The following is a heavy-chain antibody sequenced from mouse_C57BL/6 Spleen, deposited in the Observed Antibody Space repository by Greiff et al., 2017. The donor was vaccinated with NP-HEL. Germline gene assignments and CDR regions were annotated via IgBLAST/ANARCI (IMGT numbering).Heavy chain of an antibody. Sequence: QVQLQQSGAELARPGASVKLSCKASGYTYTSYGISWVKQRTGQGLEWIGEIYPRSGNTYYNEKFKGKATLTADKSSSTAYMELRSLTSEDSAVYFCARGGAYYSNYVDFDYWGQGTTLTVSS. J-gene: IGHJ2*01. CDR3: ARGGAYYSNYVDFDY. CDR1: GYTYTSYG. CDR2: IYPRSGNT. D-gene: IGHD2-5*01. V-gene: IGHV1-81*01.